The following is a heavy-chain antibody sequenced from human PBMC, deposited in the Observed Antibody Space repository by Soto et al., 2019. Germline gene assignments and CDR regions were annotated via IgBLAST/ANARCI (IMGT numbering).Heavy chain of an antibody. J-gene: IGHJ4*02. CDR2: IRNKVNSYTT. D-gene: IGHD3-22*01. V-gene: IGHV3-72*01. Sequence: GGSLRLSCAASGFTFSGHYMDWVRQAPGKGLEWVGRIRNKVNSYTTEYAASVKGRFTISRDDSENSLYLQMNSLKTEDTAVYYCARERSRYDRSGYYRPDYWGQGTLVTVSS. CDR1: GFTFSGHY. CDR3: ARERSRYDRSGYYRPDY.